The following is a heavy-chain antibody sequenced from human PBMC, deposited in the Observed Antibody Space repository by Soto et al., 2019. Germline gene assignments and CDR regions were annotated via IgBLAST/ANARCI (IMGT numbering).Heavy chain of an antibody. CDR2: IYYSGST. J-gene: IGHJ4*02. CDR1: GGSISSAGYY. D-gene: IGHD2-2*01. CDR3: ARLAYCSSTSCYCVDY. Sequence: PSETLSLTXTVSGGSISSAGYYWSWIRQHPGKGLEWLGYIYYSGSTYYNPSLKSRVTIAVDTSKNQCSLKLSSVTAADTAVYYCARLAYCSSTSCYCVDYWGQGTLVTVSS. V-gene: IGHV4-31*02.